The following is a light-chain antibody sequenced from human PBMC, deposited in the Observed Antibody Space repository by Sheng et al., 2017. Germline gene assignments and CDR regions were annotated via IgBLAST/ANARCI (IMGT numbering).Light chain of an antibody. Sequence: DIEMTQSPSSLSASIGDKVTITCRASQTLNNYLNWYQQQPGKAPKLLIYGASRLQSGVPSRFSGRGSATDFTLTISSLQPEDFATYFCQQTYSIPWTFGPGT. J-gene: IGKJ3*01. V-gene: IGKV1-39*01. CDR1: QTLNNY. CDR2: GAS. CDR3: QQTYSIPWT.